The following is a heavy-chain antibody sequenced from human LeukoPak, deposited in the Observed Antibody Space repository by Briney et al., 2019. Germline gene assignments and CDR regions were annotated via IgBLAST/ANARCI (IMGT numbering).Heavy chain of an antibody. Sequence: SETLSLTCTVSGGSIRSGDYYWSWIRQPPGKGLEWIGYIYCSGSTYYNPSLKSRVTISVDTSKNQFSLKLSSVTAADTAVYYCARAYNDYGDPGLDYWGQGTLVTVSS. V-gene: IGHV4-30-4*08. CDR2: IYCSGST. D-gene: IGHD4-17*01. CDR1: GGSIRSGDYY. CDR3: ARAYNDYGDPGLDY. J-gene: IGHJ4*02.